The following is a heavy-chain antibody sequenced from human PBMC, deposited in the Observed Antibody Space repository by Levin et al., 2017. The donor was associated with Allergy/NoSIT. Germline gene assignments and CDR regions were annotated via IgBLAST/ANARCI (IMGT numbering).Heavy chain of an antibody. CDR1: GDSISRGTYS. Sequence: NASETLSLTCAVSGDSISRGTYSWSWIRQAPGKGLEWIGYINHSGFTYFNPSLQSRVTISLDRPKNEFSLKLDSVTAADTAVYYCARGPPLASWGQGILVTVSS. V-gene: IGHV4-30-2*01. J-gene: IGHJ5*01. CDR3: ARGPPLAS. CDR2: INHSGFT.